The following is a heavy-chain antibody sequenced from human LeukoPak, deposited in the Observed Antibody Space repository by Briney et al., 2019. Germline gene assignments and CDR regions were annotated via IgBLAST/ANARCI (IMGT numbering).Heavy chain of an antibody. J-gene: IGHJ4*02. D-gene: IGHD5-18*01. CDR2: IFPSGST. CDR3: ARVGYNYGYVDY. Sequence: PSETLSLTCAVSGYSISSGYCWGWIRQPPGKGLEWIGRIFPSGSTYFNPSLQSRVTISVDTSNNQFSLKLSSVTAADTAVYYCARVGYNYGYVDYWGQGTLVTVPS. CDR1: GYSISSGYC. V-gene: IGHV4-38-2*01.